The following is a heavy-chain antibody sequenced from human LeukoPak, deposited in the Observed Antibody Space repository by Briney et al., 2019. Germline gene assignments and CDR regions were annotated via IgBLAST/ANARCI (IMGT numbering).Heavy chain of an antibody. CDR2: ISAYNGNT. CDR1: GYTSTSYG. CDR3: ARDQITYYYDSSGYYDI. J-gene: IGHJ3*02. D-gene: IGHD3-22*01. Sequence: ASVKVSCKASGYTSTSYGISWVRQAPGQGLEWMGWISAYNGNTNYAQKLQGRVTMTTDTSTSTAYMELRSLRSDDTAVYYCARDQITYYYDSSGYYDIWGQGTMVTVSS. V-gene: IGHV1-18*01.